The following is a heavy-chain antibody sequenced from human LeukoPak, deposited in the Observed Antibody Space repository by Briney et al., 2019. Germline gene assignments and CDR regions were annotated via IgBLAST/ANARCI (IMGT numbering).Heavy chain of an antibody. Sequence: PGGSLRLSCAASGFTFSSYGMHWVRQAPGKGLEWVSSISSSSSYIYYADSVKGRFTISRDNAKNSLYLQMNSLRAEDTAVYYCARDTDYGDYLDAFDIWGQGTMVTVSS. D-gene: IGHD4-17*01. CDR2: ISSSSSYI. V-gene: IGHV3-21*01. CDR1: GFTFSSYG. J-gene: IGHJ3*02. CDR3: ARDTDYGDYLDAFDI.